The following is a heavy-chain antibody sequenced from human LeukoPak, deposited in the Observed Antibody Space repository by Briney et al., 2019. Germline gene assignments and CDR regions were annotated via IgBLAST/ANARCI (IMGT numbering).Heavy chain of an antibody. CDR1: GGSFSGYY. CDR3: ARGRVAGKPNDY. V-gene: IGHV4-34*01. CDR2: INHSAST. D-gene: IGHD6-19*01. Sequence: SETLSLTCAVYGGSFSGYYWSWIRQPPGKGLEGIGEINHSASTNYNPSLKSRVTISVDTSKNQFSLKLSSVTAPDTAVYYCARGRVAGKPNDYWGQGTLVTVSS. J-gene: IGHJ4*02.